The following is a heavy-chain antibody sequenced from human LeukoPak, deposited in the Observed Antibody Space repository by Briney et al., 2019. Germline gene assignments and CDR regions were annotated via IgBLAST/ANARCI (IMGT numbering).Heavy chain of an antibody. Sequence: PGGSLRLSCSASGFTFSVYAMNWVRQAPGKGLEYVSGISSNGGTTHYADSVKGRFTISGDNSKNTLYLQMSSLRPEDMAVYYCVASSGYYSPWGQGTLVTVSS. J-gene: IGHJ5*02. CDR3: VASSGYYSP. V-gene: IGHV3-64D*09. CDR1: GFTFSVYA. D-gene: IGHD3-22*01. CDR2: ISSNGGTT.